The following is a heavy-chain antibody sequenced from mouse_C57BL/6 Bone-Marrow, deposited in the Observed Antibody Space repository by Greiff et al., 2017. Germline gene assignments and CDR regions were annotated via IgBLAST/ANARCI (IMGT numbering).Heavy chain of an antibody. V-gene: IGHV1-76*01. CDR3: ARVEHAMDY. CDR1: GYTFTDYY. Sequence: QVQLQQSGAELVRPGASVKLSCTASGYTFTDYYINWVKQRPGPGLEWIARIYPGSGNTYYNEKFKGKATLTAEKSSSTAYMQLSSLTSEDSAVYVCARVEHAMDYWGQGTSVTVSS. CDR2: IYPGSGNT. J-gene: IGHJ4*01.